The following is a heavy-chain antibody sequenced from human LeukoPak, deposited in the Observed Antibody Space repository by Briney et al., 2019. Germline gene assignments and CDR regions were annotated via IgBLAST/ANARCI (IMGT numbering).Heavy chain of an antibody. CDR3: AREAEKNIVVVVAARLGWFDP. J-gene: IGHJ5*02. CDR1: GFTFSDYY. CDR2: ISSSGSTI. Sequence: GGSLRLSCAASGFTFSDYYMSWIRQAPGKGLEWVSYISSSGSTIYYADSVKGRLTISRDNAKNSLYLQMNSLRAEDTAVYYCAREAEKNIVVVVAARLGWFDPWGQGTLVTVSS. D-gene: IGHD2-15*01. V-gene: IGHV3-11*01.